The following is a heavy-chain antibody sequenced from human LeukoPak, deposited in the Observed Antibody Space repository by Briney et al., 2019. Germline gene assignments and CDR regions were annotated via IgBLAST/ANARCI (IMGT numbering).Heavy chain of an antibody. Sequence: SVKVSCKASGGTFSSYAISWVRQAPGQGLEWMGGIIPIFGTANYAQKFQGRVTITADKSTSTSYMELRSLRSEDTAVYYFAREEFSGSTYFDYWGQGTLVTVSS. D-gene: IGHD1-26*01. J-gene: IGHJ4*02. V-gene: IGHV1-69*06. CDR3: AREEFSGSTYFDY. CDR2: IIPIFGTA. CDR1: GGTFSSYA.